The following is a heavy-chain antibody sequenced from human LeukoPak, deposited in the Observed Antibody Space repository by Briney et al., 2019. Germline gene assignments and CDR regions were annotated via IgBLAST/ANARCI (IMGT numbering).Heavy chain of an antibody. V-gene: IGHV4-59*12. Sequence: PSETLSLTCTISGDSISSYYWSWIRQPPGKGLEWIGYTYNSGSTNYNPSLESRVTISVDTSKNQFSLKLRSVTAADTAVYYCARRSSSWLQIDYWGQGALVTVSS. CDR2: TYNSGST. CDR3: ARRSSSWLQIDY. CDR1: GDSISSYY. D-gene: IGHD6-13*01. J-gene: IGHJ4*02.